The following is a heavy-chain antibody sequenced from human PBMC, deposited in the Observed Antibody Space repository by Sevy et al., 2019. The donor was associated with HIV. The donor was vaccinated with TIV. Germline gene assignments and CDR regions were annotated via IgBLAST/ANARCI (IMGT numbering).Heavy chain of an antibody. CDR2: IHASGST. D-gene: IGHD3-9*01. CDR3: ARERGSNILTLGLDF. Sequence: SETLSLTCTVSGDSFSSDTYLWNWIRQPAGKGLEWIGRIHASGSTIYNPSLKSRVTMSVDKSKSQFSLRLSSVTAADTAVYFCARERGSNILTLGLDFWGQGSLVTVSS. V-gene: IGHV4-61*02. J-gene: IGHJ4*02. CDR1: GDSFSSDTYL.